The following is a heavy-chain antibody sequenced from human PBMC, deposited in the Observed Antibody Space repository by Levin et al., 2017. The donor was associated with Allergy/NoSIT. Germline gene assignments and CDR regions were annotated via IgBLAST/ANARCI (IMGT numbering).Heavy chain of an antibody. CDR3: AKDLSGVGATGLVDY. V-gene: IGHV3-30*18. J-gene: IGHJ4*02. CDR2: ISYDGSDK. D-gene: IGHD1-26*01. Sequence: PGGSLRLSCASSGFTFSNYGMHWVRQAPGKGLEWVAVISYDGSDKYYADSVKGRFTISRDNSKNTLYLQMNSLRPEDTAVYYCAKDLSGVGATGLVDYWGQGTLVTVSS. CDR1: GFTFSNYG.